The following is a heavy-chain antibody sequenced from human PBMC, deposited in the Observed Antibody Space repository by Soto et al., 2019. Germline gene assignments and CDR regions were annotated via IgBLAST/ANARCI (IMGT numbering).Heavy chain of an antibody. J-gene: IGHJ6*04. V-gene: IGHV3-30*18. D-gene: IGHD4-4*01. CDR1: GFTFSSYG. Sequence: PGGSLRLSCAASGFTFSSYGMYWVRQAPGKGLEWVALVSSERSNKHYADSVKGRFTISRDNSKNTLYLQMDSLRAEDTAVYYCAKATVSTGYYYAMDVWGKGTTVTVS. CDR3: AKATVSTGYYYAMDV. CDR2: VSSERSNK.